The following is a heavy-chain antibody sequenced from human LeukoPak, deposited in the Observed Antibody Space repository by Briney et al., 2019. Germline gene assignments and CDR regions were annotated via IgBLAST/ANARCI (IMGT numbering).Heavy chain of an antibody. V-gene: IGHV4-4*02. D-gene: IGHD1-26*01. Sequence: SETLSLTCGVSGGSIDITNYWSWVRQAPGKGLEWIGETAHDGTTNYNPSLRSRVAMSFDRANNQFSLSLTSVTAADTAVYYCTREDRPYCPFAYWGQGVLVTVSS. J-gene: IGHJ4*02. CDR3: TREDRPYCPFAY. CDR2: TAHDGTT. CDR1: GGSIDITNY.